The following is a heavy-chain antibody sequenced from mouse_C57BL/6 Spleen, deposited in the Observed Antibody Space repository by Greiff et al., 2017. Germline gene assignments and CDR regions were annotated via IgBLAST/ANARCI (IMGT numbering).Heavy chain of an antibody. Sequence: QVQLQQPGAELVKPGASVKMSCKASGYTFTSYWITWVKQRPGQGLEWIGDIYPGSGSTNYNEKFKSKATLTVDTSSSTADMQLSSLTSEDSAVYYCANYYGSSNYYAMGYWGQGTSVTVSS. CDR3: ANYYGSSNYYAMGY. CDR2: IYPGSGST. D-gene: IGHD1-1*01. J-gene: IGHJ4*01. CDR1: GYTFTSYW. V-gene: IGHV1-55*01.